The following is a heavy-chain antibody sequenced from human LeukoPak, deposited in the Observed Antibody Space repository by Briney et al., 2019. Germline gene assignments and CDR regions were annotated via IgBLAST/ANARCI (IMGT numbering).Heavy chain of an antibody. CDR3: ARGLCSGGSCYFFDY. CDR2: INTNTGNP. CDR1: GYTFTSFA. V-gene: IGHV7-4-1*02. D-gene: IGHD2-15*01. Sequence: ASVKVSCKASGYTFTSFAMNWVRQAPGQGLEWMGWINTNTGNPTYAQGFTGRFVFSLDTSVSTAYLQISSLKAEDTAVYYCARGLCSGGSCYFFDYWGQGTLVTVSS. J-gene: IGHJ4*02.